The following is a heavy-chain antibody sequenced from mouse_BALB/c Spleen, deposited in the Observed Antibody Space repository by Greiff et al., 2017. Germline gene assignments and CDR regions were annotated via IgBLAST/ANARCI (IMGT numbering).Heavy chain of an antibody. V-gene: IGHV5-6*01. D-gene: IGHD2-2*01. Sequence: EVQGVESGGDLVKPGGSLKLSCAASGFTFSSYGMSWVRQTPDKRLEWVATISSGGSYTYYPDSVKGRFTISRDNAKNTLYLQMSSLKSEDTAMYYCARLGYDAMDYWGQGTSVTVSS. J-gene: IGHJ4*01. CDR3: ARLGYDAMDY. CDR2: ISSGGSYT. CDR1: GFTFSSYG.